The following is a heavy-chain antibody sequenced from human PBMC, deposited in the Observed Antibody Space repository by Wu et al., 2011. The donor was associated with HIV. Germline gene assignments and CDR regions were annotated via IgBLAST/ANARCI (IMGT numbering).Heavy chain of an antibody. J-gene: IGHJ4*02. V-gene: IGHV1-69*11. CDR1: GGSFRTFA. Sequence: QVQLVQSGAEVKKPGSSVKVSCKASGGSFRTFAINWVRQAPGEELEWMGRIIPIVEKPKYAQKFQGRVTITADESTSTAYMELTSLRSDDTAVYYCAGPRGYSYGSFDYWGQGTLVTVSS. CDR3: AGPRGYSYGSFDY. D-gene: IGHD5-18*01. CDR2: IIPIVEKP.